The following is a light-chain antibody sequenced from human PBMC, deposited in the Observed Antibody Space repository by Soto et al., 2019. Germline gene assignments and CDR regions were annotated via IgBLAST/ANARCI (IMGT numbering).Light chain of an antibody. V-gene: IGLV1-44*01. CDR2: SNS. Sequence: QSVLTQPPSASGTPGQRVTISCSGSSSNIGSNTVNWYQQLPGTAPKLLIYSNSQRSSGVPDRFSGSKSGTSASLAISGLQSEDEADYYCAAWDDSLNGPVFGGGTTLTVL. CDR1: SSNIGSNT. J-gene: IGLJ2*01. CDR3: AAWDDSLNGPV.